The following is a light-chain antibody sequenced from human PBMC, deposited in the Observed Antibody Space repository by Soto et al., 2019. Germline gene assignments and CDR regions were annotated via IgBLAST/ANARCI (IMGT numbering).Light chain of an antibody. CDR1: QSVRRSQ. V-gene: IGKV3-20*01. CDR2: AVS. Sequence: EIVLTQSPGTLSLSPGDRATLSCRASQSVRRSQLAWYQQRPGQAPSLLMYAVSTRANGIPDRFSGSGSGTGFTLTISRLQPEDFAVYYCQQYDTSWTFGQGTKVEIK. J-gene: IGKJ1*01. CDR3: QQYDTSWT.